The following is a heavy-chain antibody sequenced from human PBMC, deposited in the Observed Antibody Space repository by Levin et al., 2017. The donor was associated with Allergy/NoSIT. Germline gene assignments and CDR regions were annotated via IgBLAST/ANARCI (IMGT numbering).Heavy chain of an antibody. CDR1: GGSISSGGYS. CDR3: ASQSTVTTTFDY. V-gene: IGHV4-30-2*01. Sequence: SETLSLTCAVSGGSISSGGYSWSWIRQPPGKGLEWIGYIYHSGSTYYNPSLKSRVTISVDRSKNQFSLKLSSVTAADTAVYYCASQSTVTTTFDYWGQGTLVTVSS. D-gene: IGHD4-17*01. J-gene: IGHJ4*02. CDR2: IYHSGST.